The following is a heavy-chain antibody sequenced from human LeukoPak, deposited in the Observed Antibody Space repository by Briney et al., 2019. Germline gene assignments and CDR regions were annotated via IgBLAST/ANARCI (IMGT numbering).Heavy chain of an antibody. J-gene: IGHJ4*02. D-gene: IGHD6-19*01. Sequence: GGSLRLSCAASGFTFSSYARHWVRQAPGKGLEWVAVISYDGSNKYYADSVKGRFTISRDNSKNTLYLQMNSLRAEDTAVYYCARAPRYSSGWYKNYFDYWGQGTLVTVSS. CDR2: ISYDGSNK. CDR1: GFTFSSYA. CDR3: ARAPRYSSGWYKNYFDY. V-gene: IGHV3-30-3*01.